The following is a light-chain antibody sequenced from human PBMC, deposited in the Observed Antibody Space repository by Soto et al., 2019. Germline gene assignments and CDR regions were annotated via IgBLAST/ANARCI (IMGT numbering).Light chain of an antibody. CDR1: SSDVGGYKY. V-gene: IGLV2-14*01. J-gene: IGLJ1*01. CDR3: SSYTSSSTYV. CDR2: EVS. Sequence: QPVLTQPASVSGSPGQSITISCTGTSSDVGGYKYVSWYQHHPGKAPKLIIYEVSNRPSGVSNRFSGSKSGNTASLSISGLQTEDEADYYCSSYTSSSTYVFGTGTKLTVL.